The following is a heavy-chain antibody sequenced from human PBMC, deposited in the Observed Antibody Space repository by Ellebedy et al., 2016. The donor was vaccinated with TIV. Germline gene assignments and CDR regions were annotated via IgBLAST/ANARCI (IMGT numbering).Heavy chain of an antibody. J-gene: IGHJ5*02. Sequence: MPSETLSLTCTVSGGSISSYYWSWIRQPPGKGLEWIGYIYYSGSTNYNPSLKRRVTISVDKSKNQFSLKLSSVTAADTAVYYCARERSPAAANWFDPWGQGTLVTVSS. CDR3: ARERSPAAANWFDP. CDR1: GGSISSYY. D-gene: IGHD6-13*01. V-gene: IGHV4-59*12. CDR2: IYYSGST.